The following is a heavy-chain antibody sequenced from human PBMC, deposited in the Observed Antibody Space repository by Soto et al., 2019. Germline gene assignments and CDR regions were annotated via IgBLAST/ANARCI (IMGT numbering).Heavy chain of an antibody. CDR1: GGPISSYY. CDR2: IYYSGST. D-gene: IGHD6-6*01. Sequence: PSETLSLTCTVSGGPISSYYWSWIRQPPGKGLEWIGYIYYSGSTNYNPSLKSRVTISVDTSKNQFSLKLSSVTAADTAVYYCAGHFASSSILGWFDPWGQGTLVTVSS. V-gene: IGHV4-59*01. CDR3: AGHFASSSILGWFDP. J-gene: IGHJ5*02.